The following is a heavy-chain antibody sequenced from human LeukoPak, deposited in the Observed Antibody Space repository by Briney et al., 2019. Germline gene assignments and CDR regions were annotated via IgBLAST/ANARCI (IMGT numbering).Heavy chain of an antibody. Sequence: SETLSLTCAVYGGSFSGYYWSWIRQPPGKGLECIGYIYYSGSTNYSPSLKSRVTISVDTSKNQFSLKLSSVTAADTAVYYCARGGWSLDLWGRGTLVTVSS. CDR2: IYYSGST. CDR1: GGSFSGYY. D-gene: IGHD3-16*01. J-gene: IGHJ2*01. CDR3: ARGGWSLDL. V-gene: IGHV4-59*01.